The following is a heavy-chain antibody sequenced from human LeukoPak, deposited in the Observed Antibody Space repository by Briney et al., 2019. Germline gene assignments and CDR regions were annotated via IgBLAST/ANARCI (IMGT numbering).Heavy chain of an antibody. CDR3: ARNRDSSGYYDY. Sequence: PSATLSLTCTVSAGSISTYYWSWIRQPPGKGLEWIGYIYDSGRTNYNPSLENRVTISVDTSKNQFSLKLNSVTAADTAVYFCARNRDSSGYYDYWGQGILVTVSS. J-gene: IGHJ4*02. D-gene: IGHD3-22*01. CDR2: IYDSGRT. V-gene: IGHV4-59*01. CDR1: AGSISTYY.